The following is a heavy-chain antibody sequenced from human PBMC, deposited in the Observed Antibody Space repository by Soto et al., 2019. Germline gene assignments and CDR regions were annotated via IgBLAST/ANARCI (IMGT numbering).Heavy chain of an antibody. V-gene: IGHV4-4*02. D-gene: IGHD6-19*01. CDR1: GGSISSSNW. CDR3: ARVQWLPDYYYYGMDV. CDR2: IYHSGST. J-gene: IGHJ6*02. Sequence: QVQLQESGPGLVKPSGTLSLTCAVSGGSISSSNWWSWVRQPPGQGLEWLGEIYHSGSTNYNPSLKSRVTISVDKSKNQFSLKLRSVTAADTAVYYCARVQWLPDYYYYGMDVWGQGTTVTVSS.